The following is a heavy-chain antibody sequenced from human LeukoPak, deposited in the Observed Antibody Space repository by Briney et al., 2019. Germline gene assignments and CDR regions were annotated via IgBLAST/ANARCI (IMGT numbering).Heavy chain of an antibody. J-gene: IGHJ3*02. CDR2: ISWNSGGI. CDR1: GFTFDDYA. V-gene: IGHV3-9*01. D-gene: IGHD3-10*01. Sequence: SLRLSCAASGFTFDDYAMHWVRQAPGQGLEWVSGISWNSGGIGYADSVKGRFTISRDNAKNSLYLEMNSLRAEDTALYYCAKDMVATSDAFDIWGQGTMVTVSS. CDR3: AKDMVATSDAFDI.